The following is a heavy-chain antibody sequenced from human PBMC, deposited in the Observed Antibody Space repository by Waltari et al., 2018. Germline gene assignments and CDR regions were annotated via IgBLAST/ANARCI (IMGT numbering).Heavy chain of an antibody. CDR3: ARCYDSSGYYLDY. D-gene: IGHD3-22*01. Sequence: EVQLVESGGGLVQPGGSLRLSCAASGFPFSSYAMSWVRQAPGKGLEWVSAISGSGGSTYYADSVKGRFTISRDNSKNTLYLQMNSLRAEDTAVYYCARCYDSSGYYLDYWGQGTLVTVSS. CDR2: ISGSGGST. J-gene: IGHJ4*02. CDR1: GFPFSSYA. V-gene: IGHV3-23*04.